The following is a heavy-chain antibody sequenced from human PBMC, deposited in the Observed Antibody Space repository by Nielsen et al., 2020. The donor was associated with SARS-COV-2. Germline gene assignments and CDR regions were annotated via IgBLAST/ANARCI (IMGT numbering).Heavy chain of an antibody. V-gene: IGHV1-24*01. D-gene: IGHD2-8*02. J-gene: IGHJ4*02. Sequence: ASVKVSCKVSGYTLTELSMHWVRQAPGKGLEWMGGFDPEDGETIYAQKFQGRVTMTTDTSTSTAYMELRSLRSDDTAVYYCASLVPGDWGQGTLVTVSS. CDR2: FDPEDGET. CDR3: ASLVPGD. CDR1: GYTLTELS.